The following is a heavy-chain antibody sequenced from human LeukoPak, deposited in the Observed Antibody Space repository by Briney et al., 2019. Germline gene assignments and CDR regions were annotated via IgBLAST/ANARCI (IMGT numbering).Heavy chain of an antibody. CDR3: ARDRLGSFYYFDY. CDR1: GGSISSYY. CDR2: IYYSGST. Sequence: SETLSLTCTVSGGSISSYYWSWIRQPPGKGLEWIGSIYYSGSTNYNPSLKSRVTISGDTSKNQFSLRLTSVTAADTAVYYCARDRLGSFYYFDYWGQGTLVTVSS. J-gene: IGHJ4*02. D-gene: IGHD6-13*01. V-gene: IGHV4-59*12.